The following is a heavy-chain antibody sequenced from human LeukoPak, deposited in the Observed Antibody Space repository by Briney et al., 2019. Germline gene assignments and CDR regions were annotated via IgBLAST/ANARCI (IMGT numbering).Heavy chain of an antibody. D-gene: IGHD5-18*01. CDR2: IRYDGSKK. CDR1: GFTFNNFG. J-gene: IGHJ4*02. Sequence: GRSLRLSCAASGFTFNNFGMHWVRQAPGKGLEWVALIRYDGSKKDYADSVKGRFTVSRDNSKNTLYLQMDSLRAEDTAVYYCARTGDTERFDYWGQGILVTVSS. CDR3: ARTGDTERFDY. V-gene: IGHV3-33*01.